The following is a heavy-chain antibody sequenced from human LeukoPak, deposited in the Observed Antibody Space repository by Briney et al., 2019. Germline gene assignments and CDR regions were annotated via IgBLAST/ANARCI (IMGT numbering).Heavy chain of an antibody. Sequence: PGGSLRLSCAASGFTFSSYSMTWVRQAPGKGLEWVSTITASGDWTYYADSVKGRITISRDNSKNTLYLQMNSLRAEDTAVYFCAKGLTGAYYFDHWGQGTLVTVSS. CDR3: AKGLTGAYYFDH. CDR2: ITASGDWT. J-gene: IGHJ4*02. V-gene: IGHV3-23*01. CDR1: GFTFSSYS. D-gene: IGHD1-20*01.